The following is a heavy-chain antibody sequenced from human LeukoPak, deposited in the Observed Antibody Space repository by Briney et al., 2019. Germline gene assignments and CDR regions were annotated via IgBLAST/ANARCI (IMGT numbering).Heavy chain of an antibody. J-gene: IGHJ4*02. CDR3: VRQTRDGYNYHY. V-gene: IGHV4-39*01. CDR2: IYYSGST. CDR1: GGSISSSSYY. Sequence: SETLSLTCTVSGGSISSSSYYWGWIRQPPGKGLEWIGSIYYSGSTYYNPSLKSRVTLSVDTSRNQFSLKLSSVTAADTAVYYCVRQTRDGYNYHYWGQGTLVTVSS. D-gene: IGHD5-24*01.